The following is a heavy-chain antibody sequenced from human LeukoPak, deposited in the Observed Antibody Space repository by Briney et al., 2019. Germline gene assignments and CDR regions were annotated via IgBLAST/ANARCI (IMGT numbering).Heavy chain of an antibody. Sequence: GGSLRLSCAASGFAFTNYAMHWVRQAPGKGLEWVAVTSSDLNVKLYADSVKGRFTISRDNSRSTLYLQMNSLRPEDTAIYYCAREGYYGSGSPPSLYFDYWGQGTPVTVSS. V-gene: IGHV3-30*03. J-gene: IGHJ4*02. D-gene: IGHD3-10*01. CDR2: TSSDLNVK. CDR3: AREGYYGSGSPPSLYFDY. CDR1: GFAFTNYA.